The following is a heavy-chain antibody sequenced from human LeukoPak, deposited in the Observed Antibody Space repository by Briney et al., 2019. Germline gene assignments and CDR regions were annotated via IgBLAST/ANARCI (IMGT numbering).Heavy chain of an antibody. V-gene: IGHV1-8*01. J-gene: IGHJ4*02. CDR2: MNPNSGNT. CDR1: GYTFTSYD. CDR3: AINYYDSSGYPYYFDY. D-gene: IGHD3-22*01. Sequence: ASVKVSCKASGYTFTSYDINWERQATGQGLEWMGWMNPNSGNTGYAQKFQGRVTMTRNTSISTAYMELSSLRSEDTAVYYCAINYYDSSGYPYYFDYWGQGTLVTVSS.